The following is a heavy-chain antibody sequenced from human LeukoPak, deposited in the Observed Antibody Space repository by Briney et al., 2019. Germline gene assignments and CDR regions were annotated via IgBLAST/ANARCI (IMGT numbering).Heavy chain of an antibody. Sequence: GGSLRLSCAASGFTFSSYAMSWVRQAPGKGLEWVSPISSSSSYIYYADSVKGRFTISRHNAKNSLFLQMNSLRAEDSAVYYCARDGSGYSDPVDYWGQGTLVTVSS. CDR3: ARDGSGYSDPVDY. CDR2: ISSSSSYI. CDR1: GFTFSSYA. D-gene: IGHD3-22*01. V-gene: IGHV3-21*01. J-gene: IGHJ4*02.